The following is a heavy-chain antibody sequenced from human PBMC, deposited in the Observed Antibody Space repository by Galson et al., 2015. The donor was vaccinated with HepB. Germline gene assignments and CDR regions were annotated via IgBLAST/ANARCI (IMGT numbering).Heavy chain of an antibody. CDR2: ISAYNGNT. V-gene: IGHV1-18*01. D-gene: IGHD1-7*01. J-gene: IGHJ6*02. CDR1: GYTFTSYG. Sequence: SVKVSCKASGYTFTSYGISWVRQAPGQGLEWMGWISAYNGNTNYAQKLQGRVTMTTDTSTSTAYMELRSLRSADTAVYYCARDPNYPAEPGMDVWGQGTTVTVSS. CDR3: ARDPNYPAEPGMDV.